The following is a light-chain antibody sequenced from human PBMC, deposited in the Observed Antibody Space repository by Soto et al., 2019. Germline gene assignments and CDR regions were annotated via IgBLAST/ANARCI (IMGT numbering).Light chain of an antibody. CDR1: QSISRW. J-gene: IGKJ1*01. V-gene: IGKV1-5*01. CDR3: QQYDNYRT. CDR2: DAS. Sequence: DIQMTQSPSTLSASLGDRVTITCRASQSISRWLAWYQQKPGKAPKLLIYDASSLGSGVPARFSGSGSGTEFTLSISSPHPDDFATYYCQQYDNYRTFGQGTKVDNK.